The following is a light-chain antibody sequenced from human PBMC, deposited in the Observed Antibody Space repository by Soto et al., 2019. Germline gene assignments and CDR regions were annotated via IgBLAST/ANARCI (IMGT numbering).Light chain of an antibody. CDR3: QQYNNFWT. J-gene: IGKJ1*01. V-gene: IGKV3-15*01. CDR2: GAS. Sequence: EIVMTQSPATLSVSPGETATLSCRASQSVSSNLAWYPQKPGQAPRLLIYGASTRATDIPARFSGSVSGTEFTLTISSLQSEDFAVYYCQQYNNFWTFGKGTTVEIK. CDR1: QSVSSN.